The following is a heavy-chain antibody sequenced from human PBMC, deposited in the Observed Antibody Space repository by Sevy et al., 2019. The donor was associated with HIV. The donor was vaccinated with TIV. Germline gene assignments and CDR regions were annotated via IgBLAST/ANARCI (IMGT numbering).Heavy chain of an antibody. CDR3: ATDRISDWFFDS. CDR1: GFTFTDYV. CDR2: IGGSGGST. Sequence: GGSLRLSCTASGFTFTDYVMNWVRQAPGRGLEWVSSIGGSGGSTHNADSVKGRVTISRDNSKNTLYLQMNSLRADDTAVYYCATDRISDWFFDSWGQGTLVTVSS. D-gene: IGHD3-9*01. J-gene: IGHJ4*02. V-gene: IGHV3-23*01.